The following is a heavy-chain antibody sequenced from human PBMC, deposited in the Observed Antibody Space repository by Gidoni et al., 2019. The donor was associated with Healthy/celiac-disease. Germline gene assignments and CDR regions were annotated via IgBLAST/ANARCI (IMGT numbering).Heavy chain of an antibody. V-gene: IGHV3-53*01. J-gene: IGHJ5*02. Sequence: EVQLVESGGGLIQPGGSLRLSCAASGFTVSSNYMSWVRQAPGKGLEWVSVIYSGGSTYYADSVKGRFTITRDNSKNTLYLQMNSLRAEDTAVYYCAKTRIMITFGGVIAIGWFDPWGQGTLVTVSS. CDR3: AKTRIMITFGGVIAIGWFDP. D-gene: IGHD3-16*02. CDR1: GFTVSSNY. CDR2: IYSGGST.